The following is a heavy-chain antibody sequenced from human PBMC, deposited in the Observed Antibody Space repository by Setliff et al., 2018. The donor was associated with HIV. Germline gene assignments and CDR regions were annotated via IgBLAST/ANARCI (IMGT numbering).Heavy chain of an antibody. V-gene: IGHV4-34*01. J-gene: IGHJ4*02. CDR3: ARLGEF. CDR2: ISHSGTT. CDR1: GGSFSDSY. D-gene: IGHD3-16*01. Sequence: PSETLSLTCGVYGGSFSDSYYTWIRQPPGKGLEWIGQISHSGTTTYNSSLKSRVTISLDTSKNQFSLNLTSVTAADTAVYYCARLGEFWSQGSLVTVSS.